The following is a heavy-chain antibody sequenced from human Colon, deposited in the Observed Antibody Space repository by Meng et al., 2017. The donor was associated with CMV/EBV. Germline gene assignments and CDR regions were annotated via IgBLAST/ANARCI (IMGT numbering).Heavy chain of an antibody. CDR1: GGSFSPYY. D-gene: IGHD3-10*01. V-gene: IGHV4-34*01. CDR3: ARGGGTPIRGVLPFDF. J-gene: IGHJ4*02. CDR2: IDHTGST. Sequence: VQLPQWGAGLLKPSETLSLTCALYGGSFSPYYWSWIRQSPGKGLEWIAEIDHTGSTNYNPSLKSRVTISIDTSNSHFSLNLTSATAADTAVYYCARGGGTPIRGVLPFDFWGQGTLVTVSS.